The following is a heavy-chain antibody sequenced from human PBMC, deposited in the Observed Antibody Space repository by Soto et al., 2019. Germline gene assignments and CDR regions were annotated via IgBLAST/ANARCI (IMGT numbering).Heavy chain of an antibody. CDR3: ARDVASAGTTWFDT. D-gene: IGHD6-13*01. J-gene: IGHJ5*02. CDR2: ISAYNGHT. CDR1: GYTFASYG. Sequence: QVQLVQSGAEVKKPGASVKVSCKASGYTFASYGISWVRQAPGQGLDWMGWISAYNGHTYYPQKLQGRVTMTTDISTSTAYMELRSLSSVDTAVYYCARDVASAGTTWFDTGGQGTLVTVSS. V-gene: IGHV1-18*01.